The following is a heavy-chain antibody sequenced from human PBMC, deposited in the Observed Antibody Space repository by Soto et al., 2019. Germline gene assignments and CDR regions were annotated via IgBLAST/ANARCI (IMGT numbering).Heavy chain of an antibody. CDR2: ISSSGSTI. CDR3: ARAYYYDSSGYYDGGWFDP. V-gene: IGHV3-48*03. CDR1: GFTFSSYE. Sequence: EVQLVESGGGLVQPGGSLRLSCAASGFTFSSYEMNWVRQAPGKGLEWVSYISSSGSTIYYADSVKGRFTISRDNAKNSLYLQMNSLRAEDSAVYYCARAYYYDSSGYYDGGWFDPWGQGTLVTVSS. J-gene: IGHJ5*02. D-gene: IGHD3-22*01.